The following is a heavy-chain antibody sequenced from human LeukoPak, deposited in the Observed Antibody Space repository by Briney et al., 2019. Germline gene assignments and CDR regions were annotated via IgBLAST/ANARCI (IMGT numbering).Heavy chain of an antibody. CDR3: ARYSSSWWGAFDI. Sequence: SETLSLTCTVSGGSISSYYWSWIRQPPGQGLEWIGYIYYSGSTNYNHSLNSRVTISVDTSKNQFSLKLNPVTAAYTAVYYCARYSSSWWGAFDIWGQGTMVTVSS. CDR2: IYYSGST. CDR1: GGSISSYY. D-gene: IGHD6-13*01. V-gene: IGHV4-59*13. J-gene: IGHJ3*02.